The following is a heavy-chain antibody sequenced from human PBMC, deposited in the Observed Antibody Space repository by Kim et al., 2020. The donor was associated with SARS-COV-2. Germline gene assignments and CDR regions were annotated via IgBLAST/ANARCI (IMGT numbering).Heavy chain of an antibody. CDR3: ARDRAPNIVVVVAATPFDI. CDR1: GGTFSSYA. D-gene: IGHD2-15*01. CDR2: IIPILGIA. J-gene: IGHJ3*02. Sequence: SVKVSCKASGGTFSSYAISWVRQAPGQGLEWMGRIIPILGIANYAQKFQGRVTITADKSTSTAYMELSSLRSEDTAVYYCARDRAPNIVVVVAATPFDIWGQGTMVTVSS. V-gene: IGHV1-69*04.